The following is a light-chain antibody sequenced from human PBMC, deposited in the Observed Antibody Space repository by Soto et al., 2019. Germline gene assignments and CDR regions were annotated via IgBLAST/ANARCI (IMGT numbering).Light chain of an antibody. CDR2: DVS. V-gene: IGLV2-11*01. Sequence: QSALTQPRSVSKSPGQSVTISCSGTSSDVGGYKYVSWYQQHPGKAPKLMIYDVSKRPSGVPDRFSGSKSGSTASLTISGLQAEDEADYYCCSYAGSFTWVFGGGTQLTVL. J-gene: IGLJ3*02. CDR3: CSYAGSFTWV. CDR1: SSDVGGYKY.